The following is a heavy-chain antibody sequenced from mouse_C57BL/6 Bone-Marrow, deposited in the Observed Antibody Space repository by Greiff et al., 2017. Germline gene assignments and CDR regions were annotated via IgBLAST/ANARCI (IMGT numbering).Heavy chain of an antibody. Sequence: QVQLQQSGAELVRPGTSVKMSCKASGYTFPNYLIGWAKQRPGHGLEWIGDIYPGGGYTTYTEQFKGKATLTADKSSSTAYMPVSRLTSEDSAIYYGARWGYYGSRPYYYAMDYWGQGTSVTVSS. CDR3: ARWGYYGSRPYYYAMDY. V-gene: IGHV1-63*01. J-gene: IGHJ4*01. CDR1: GYTFPNYL. D-gene: IGHD1-1*01. CDR2: IYPGGGYT.